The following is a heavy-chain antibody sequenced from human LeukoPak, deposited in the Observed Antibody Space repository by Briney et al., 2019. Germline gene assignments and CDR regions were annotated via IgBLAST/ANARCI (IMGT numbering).Heavy chain of an antibody. D-gene: IGHD3-22*01. V-gene: IGHV3-48*01. J-gene: IGHJ4*02. CDR1: GSTFSSYN. CDR3: ARDYYDNSGYYHGGY. CDR2: ISTSSSSI. Sequence: GGSLRLSCAASGSTFSSYNMNWVRQAPGKGLEWVSYISTSSSSIEYADSVKGRFTISRDNAKNSLYLQMNSLRVEDTAVYYCARDYYDNSGYYHGGYWGQGTLVTVSP.